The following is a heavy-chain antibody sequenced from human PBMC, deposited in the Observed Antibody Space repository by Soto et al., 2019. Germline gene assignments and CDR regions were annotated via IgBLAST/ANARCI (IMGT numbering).Heavy chain of an antibody. D-gene: IGHD4-17*01. CDR3: ASHDYAHYGIDV. J-gene: IGHJ6*02. Sequence: QVQLQESGPGLVKPSQTLSLTCTVSGGSISSGDYYWSWIRQPPGKGLEWIGYIYYSGSTYYNPSLQSRVTISVDTSKTPFSLKLSSVTAADTAVYYCASHDYAHYGIDVWGQGTTVTVSS. V-gene: IGHV4-30-4*01. CDR2: IYYSGST. CDR1: GGSISSGDYY.